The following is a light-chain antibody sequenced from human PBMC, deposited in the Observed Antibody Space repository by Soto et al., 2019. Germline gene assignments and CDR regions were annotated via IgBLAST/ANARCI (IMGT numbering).Light chain of an antibody. CDR1: QSVGSRF. CDR2: GAS. V-gene: IGKV3-20*01. Sequence: EIGLTQSPGTLSLSPGERATLSCRASQSVGSRFLAWYQQKPGQAPRLLMYGASSRATGIPDRFSGTGSGTDFTLTINRLEPEDFAVYYCQQYGSSPYTFGLGTKLEIK. J-gene: IGKJ2*01. CDR3: QQYGSSPYT.